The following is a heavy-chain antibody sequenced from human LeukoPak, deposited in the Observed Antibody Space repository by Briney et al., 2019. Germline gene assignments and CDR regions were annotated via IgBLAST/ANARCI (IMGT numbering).Heavy chain of an antibody. J-gene: IGHJ4*02. CDR1: GYTFTSYD. CDR2: INPNSGGT. Sequence: ASVKVSCKASGYTFTSYDINWVRQAPGQGLEWMGWINPNSGGTNYAQKFQGRVTMTRDTSISTAYMELSRLRSDDTAVYYCARDLNYYDSSGYIDYWGQGTLVTVSS. CDR3: ARDLNYYDSSGYIDY. V-gene: IGHV1-2*02. D-gene: IGHD3-22*01.